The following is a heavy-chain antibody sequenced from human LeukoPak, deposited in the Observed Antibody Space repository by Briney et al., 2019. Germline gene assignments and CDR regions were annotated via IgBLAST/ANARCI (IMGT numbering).Heavy chain of an antibody. D-gene: IGHD3-3*01. V-gene: IGHV3-74*01. Sequence: GGSLRLSYEASGFTFSTYWMHWVRQAPGKGLVWVSRITPDGTSTTYADSVKGRFTISRDNAKNTLYVQMNSLRAEDTAVYYCARRAFGVYAFDIWGQGTMVTVSS. CDR1: GFTFSTYW. J-gene: IGHJ3*02. CDR3: ARRAFGVYAFDI. CDR2: ITPDGTST.